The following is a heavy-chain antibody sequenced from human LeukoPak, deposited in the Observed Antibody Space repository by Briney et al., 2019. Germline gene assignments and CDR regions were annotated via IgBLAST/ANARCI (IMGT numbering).Heavy chain of an antibody. J-gene: IGHJ4*02. D-gene: IGHD2-8*01. CDR2: IIPMLGTV. Sequence: SVKVSCKASGGTFSSYAINWVRQAPGQGLEWMGRIIPMLGTVNYAQKFQGRVTIIADKFTSTAYMELSSLRSEDTAMYYCARAGSVYAYFDYWGQGTLVTVSS. CDR1: GGTFSSYA. CDR3: ARAGSVYAYFDY. V-gene: IGHV1-69*04.